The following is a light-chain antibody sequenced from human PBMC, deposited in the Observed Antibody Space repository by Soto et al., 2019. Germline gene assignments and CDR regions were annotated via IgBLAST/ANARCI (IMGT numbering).Light chain of an antibody. CDR3: QQYEPSWT. CDR2: VAS. J-gene: IGKJ1*01. Sequence: IQMNKSPSAVSASEGDRATITCRASHIISTYLYWYQQKPGQAPQLLIYVASHVQGGVPSMFSGSGSGTDFALTISSLQPEDVATYYCQQYEPSWTFGQGTKVAIK. CDR1: HIISTY. V-gene: IGKV1-39*01.